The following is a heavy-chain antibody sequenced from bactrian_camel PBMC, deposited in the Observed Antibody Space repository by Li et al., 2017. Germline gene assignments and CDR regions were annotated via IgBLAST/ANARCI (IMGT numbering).Heavy chain of an antibody. CDR2: INGGGST. CDR1: GSAATEYA. V-gene: IGHV3S40*01. Sequence: VQLVESGGGLVPPGGSLSVSCVASGSAATEYAIAWVRQAPGKGLEWVSAINGGGSTYYADSVKGRFTTSRDSAKNTVYLRMNSLKPEDTAVYYCVRDPEIISVGSSGAVGYWGQGTQVT. J-gene: IGHJ6*01. D-gene: IGHD5*01. CDR3: VRDPEIISVGSSGAVGY.